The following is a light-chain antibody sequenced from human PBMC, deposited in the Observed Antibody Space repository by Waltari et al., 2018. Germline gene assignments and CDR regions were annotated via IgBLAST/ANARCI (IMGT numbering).Light chain of an antibody. CDR3: SSYTSRSTPWV. V-gene: IGLV2-14*01. CDR2: EVN. Sequence: QSALIQPASVSGSPGQSITISCTGTSSDIGGYDYVSWYQQHPGKAPKLMIYEVNNRPSGVSNRFSGSKSANTASLTISGLQAEDEADYYCSSYTSRSTPWVFGGGTKLTVL. J-gene: IGLJ3*02. CDR1: SSDIGGYDY.